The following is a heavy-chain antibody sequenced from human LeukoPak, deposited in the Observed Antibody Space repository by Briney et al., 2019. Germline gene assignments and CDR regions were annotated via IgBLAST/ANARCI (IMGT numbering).Heavy chain of an antibody. J-gene: IGHJ4*02. Sequence: GGSLRLSCAASGFTVSSNYMSWVRQAPGKGLEWVSVIYSGGSTYYADSVKGRFTISRDNSKNTLYLQMNSLRAEDTAVYYCTTYGSGRKFDYWGQGILVTVSS. D-gene: IGHD3-10*01. CDR3: TTYGSGRKFDY. CDR2: IYSGGST. V-gene: IGHV3-53*01. CDR1: GFTVSSNY.